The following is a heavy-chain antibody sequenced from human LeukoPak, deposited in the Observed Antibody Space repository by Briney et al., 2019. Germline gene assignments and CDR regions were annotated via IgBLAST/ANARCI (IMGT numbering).Heavy chain of an antibody. J-gene: IGHJ4*02. Sequence: PGGSLRLSCAASGFTFSSYWMHWVRQAPGKGLVWVSRISDDGSSTTNANSVKGRFTISRDNAKNTVYLQMNSLGVEDTAVYYCARDCGASGCDYWDQGTLVTVSS. CDR2: ISDDGSST. CDR1: GFTFSSYW. V-gene: IGHV3-74*01. D-gene: IGHD5-12*01. CDR3: ARDCGASGCDY.